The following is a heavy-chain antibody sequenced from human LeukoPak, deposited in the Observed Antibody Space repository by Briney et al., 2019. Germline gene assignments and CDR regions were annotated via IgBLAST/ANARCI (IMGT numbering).Heavy chain of an antibody. V-gene: IGHV1-2*02. CDR3: TRGGGGATAPSDY. D-gene: IGHD1-26*01. CDR1: GYXFTGHY. CDR2: INPDSGGT. J-gene: IGHJ4*02. Sequence: ASVKVSCMASGYXFTGHYMHWVRQAPGQGLEWMGWINPDSGGTNYAQKFQGRVTMTRDTPISTAYMELSRLRFDDTALYYCTRGGGGATAPSDYWGQGTLVTVSS.